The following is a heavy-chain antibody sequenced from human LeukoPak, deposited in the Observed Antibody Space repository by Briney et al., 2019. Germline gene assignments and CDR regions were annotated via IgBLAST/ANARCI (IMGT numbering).Heavy chain of an antibody. CDR3: ATDLTAYNSSWSRTKGSGY. D-gene: IGHD6-13*01. CDR2: ISYDGGSR. J-gene: IGHJ4*02. V-gene: IGHV3-43D*04. CDR1: GFKFDDYA. Sequence: PGGSLRLSCAASGFKFDDYAVHWVRHAPGKGLEWVSLISYDGGSRFYADSVKGRFTISRDNTKNSLYLQMSSLRPEDTALYYCATDLTAYNSSWSRTKGSGYWGRGTLVTVSS.